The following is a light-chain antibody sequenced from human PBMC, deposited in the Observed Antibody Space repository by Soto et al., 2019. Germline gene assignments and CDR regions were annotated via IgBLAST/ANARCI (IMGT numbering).Light chain of an antibody. V-gene: IGKV3-20*01. Sequence: EIGLTQSPGTLSLSPGERVTLSCRASESVTSDYLGWYQQKHGQAPRLLMYGASTRATGIPDRFSGSGSGTDFTLTISRLEPEDFAVYYCQQYGTSPFSFGGGARLEIK. J-gene: IGKJ4*01. CDR2: GAS. CDR1: ESVTSDY. CDR3: QQYGTSPFS.